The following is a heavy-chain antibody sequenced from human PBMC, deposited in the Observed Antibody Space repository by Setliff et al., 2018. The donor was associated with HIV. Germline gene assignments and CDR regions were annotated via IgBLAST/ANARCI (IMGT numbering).Heavy chain of an antibody. CDR3: ARGKTWLRFLDY. J-gene: IGHJ4*03. CDR1: GYTFTDYG. V-gene: IGHV1-18*01. D-gene: IGHD5-12*01. CDR2: ISAYNGNT. Sequence: GASVKVSCKASGYTFTDYGISWVRQAPGQGLEWMGWISAYNGNTKYAQKFQGRVTMTTHTSTNTAYMELRSLKSDDTAVHYCARGKTWLRFLDYWGQGTTVTVSS.